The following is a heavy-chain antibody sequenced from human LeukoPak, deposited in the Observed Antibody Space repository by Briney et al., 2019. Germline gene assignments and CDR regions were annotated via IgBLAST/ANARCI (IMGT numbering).Heavy chain of an antibody. CDR2: ISGSSTYI. CDR3: ARSIVYDFWSGYYTGFDY. Sequence: GGSLRLSCAASGFTVSNNNMSWVRQAPGKGLEWVSSISGSSTYIFYADSVKGRFTISRDNARNSLYLQMNSLRAEDTAVYYCARSIVYDFWSGYYTGFDYWGQGTLVTVSS. CDR1: GFTVSNNN. D-gene: IGHD3-3*01. V-gene: IGHV3-21*01. J-gene: IGHJ4*02.